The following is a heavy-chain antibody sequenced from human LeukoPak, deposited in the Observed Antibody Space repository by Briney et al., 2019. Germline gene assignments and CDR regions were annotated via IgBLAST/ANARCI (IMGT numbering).Heavy chain of an antibody. J-gene: IGHJ3*02. Sequence: PSETLSLTCTVSGGPISSYYWSWIRQPPGKGLEWIGYIYYSGSTNYNPSLKSRVTISVDTSKNQFSLKLSSVTAADTAVYYCARDRCAFDIWDQGTMVTVSS. D-gene: IGHD4-17*01. V-gene: IGHV4-59*01. CDR1: GGPISSYY. CDR2: IYYSGST. CDR3: ARDRCAFDI.